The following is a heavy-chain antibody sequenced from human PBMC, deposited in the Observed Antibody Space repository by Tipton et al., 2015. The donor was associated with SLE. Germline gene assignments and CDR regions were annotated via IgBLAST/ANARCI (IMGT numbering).Heavy chain of an antibody. D-gene: IGHD6-13*01. CDR2: IYPGDSDT. CDR3: ARREAAASEGLDY. V-gene: IGHV5-51*03. CDR1: GYSFTSYW. Sequence: QLVQSGAEVKKPGESLKISCKGSGYSFTSYWIVWVRQTPGKGLEWMGIIYPGDSDTTYSPSFQGHVTISADKSIRTAYLQWNSLKASDTAIYYCARREAAASEGLDYWGQGTLVTVSS. J-gene: IGHJ4*02.